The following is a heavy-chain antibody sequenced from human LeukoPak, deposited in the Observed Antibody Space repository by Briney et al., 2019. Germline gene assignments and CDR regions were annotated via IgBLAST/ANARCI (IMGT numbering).Heavy chain of an antibody. J-gene: IGHJ4*02. CDR2: IYSSGNT. CDR3: ATNSGDY. D-gene: IGHD4-23*01. CDR1: GGSISDFY. Sequence: SETLSLTCSVSGGSISDFYWSWIRQPAGKGLEWIGRIYSSGNTNYNPSLKSRVSMSLDASKNQFSLRLSSVTAADTAFYYCATNSGDYWGQGTLVTVSS. V-gene: IGHV4-4*07.